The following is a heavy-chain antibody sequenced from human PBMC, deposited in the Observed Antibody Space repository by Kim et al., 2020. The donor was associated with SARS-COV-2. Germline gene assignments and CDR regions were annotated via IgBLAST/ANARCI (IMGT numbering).Heavy chain of an antibody. V-gene: IGHV1-69*04. CDR1: GGTFSSYA. Sequence: SVKVSCKASGGTFSSYAISWVRQAPGQGLEWMGRIIPILGIANYAQKFQGRVTITADKSTSTAYMELSSLRSEDTAVYYCARDDPARGGPDYWGQGTLVTVSS. D-gene: IGHD3-16*01. J-gene: IGHJ4*02. CDR3: ARDDPARGGPDY. CDR2: IIPILGIA.